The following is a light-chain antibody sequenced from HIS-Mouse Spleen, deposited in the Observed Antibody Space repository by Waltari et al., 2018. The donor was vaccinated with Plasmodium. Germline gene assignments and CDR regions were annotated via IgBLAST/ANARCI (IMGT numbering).Light chain of an antibody. CDR1: ALPTKY. V-gene: IGLV3-10*01. J-gene: IGLJ3*02. CDR3: YSTDSSGNHRV. Sequence: SYELTQPPSVSVSPGQTARITYSGAALPTKYAYWYQQKSCQAPVLVIYEDSKRPSGIPERFSGSSSGTMATLTISGAQVEDEADYYCYSTDSSGNHRVFGGGTKLTVL. CDR2: EDS.